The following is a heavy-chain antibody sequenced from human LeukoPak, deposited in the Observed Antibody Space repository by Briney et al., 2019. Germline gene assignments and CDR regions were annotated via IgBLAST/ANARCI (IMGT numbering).Heavy chain of an antibody. D-gene: IGHD3-16*02. CDR2: ISGSGGST. V-gene: IGHV3-23*01. CDR3: ANPSHDYVWGSFRIPSDY. CDR1: GFTFSSYG. J-gene: IGHJ4*02. Sequence: PGGSLRLSCAASGFTFSSYGMHWVRQAPGKGLEWVSAISGSGGSTYYADSVKGRFTISRDNSKNTLYLQMNSLRAEDTAVYYCANPSHDYVWGSFRIPSDYWGQGPWSPSPQ.